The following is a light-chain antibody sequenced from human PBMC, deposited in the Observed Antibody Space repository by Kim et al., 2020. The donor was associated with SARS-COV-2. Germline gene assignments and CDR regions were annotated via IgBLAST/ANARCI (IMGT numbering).Light chain of an antibody. J-gene: IGKJ1*01. CDR1: QRVGSSY. V-gene: IGKV3-20*01. CDR2: GAS. Sequence: EIVMTQSPGTLSLSPGERATLSCRASQRVGSSYLVWYQQKPGQAPRLLISGASTRATGIPDRFSASGAGTDFTLIISRLEPEDFAVYYYQQYSTSPRTFGQGTKVEIK. CDR3: QQYSTSPRT.